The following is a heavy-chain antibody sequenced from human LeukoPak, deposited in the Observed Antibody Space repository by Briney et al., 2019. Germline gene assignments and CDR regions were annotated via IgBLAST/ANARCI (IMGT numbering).Heavy chain of an antibody. CDR1: GYKFNAYW. Sequence: GESLKISCKGSGYKFNAYWIAWVRQMPGKGLEWMGIIYPDDSDTRYSPSFQGQVTISADKSVSIAYLQWSSLKASDTAMYYCARLIPNYYGMDVWGQGTTVTVSS. J-gene: IGHJ6*02. V-gene: IGHV5-51*01. D-gene: IGHD2-21*01. CDR3: ARLIPNYYGMDV. CDR2: IYPDDSDT.